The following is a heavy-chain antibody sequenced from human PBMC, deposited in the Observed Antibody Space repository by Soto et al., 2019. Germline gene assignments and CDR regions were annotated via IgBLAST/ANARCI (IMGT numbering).Heavy chain of an antibody. CDR2: IYYSGST. CDR3: ARDHGFGELLYWFDP. Sequence: SETLSLTCTVSGGSISSYYWSWIRQPPGKGLEWIGYIYYSGSTNYNPSLKSRVTISVDTSKNQFSLKLSSVTAADTAVYYCARDHGFGELLYWFDPWGQGTLVTVSS. V-gene: IGHV4-59*01. D-gene: IGHD3-10*01. J-gene: IGHJ5*02. CDR1: GGSISSYY.